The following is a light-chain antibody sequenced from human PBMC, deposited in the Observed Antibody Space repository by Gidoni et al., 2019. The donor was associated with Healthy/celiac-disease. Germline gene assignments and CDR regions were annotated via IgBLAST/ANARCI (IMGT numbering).Light chain of an antibody. J-gene: IGKJ2*01. V-gene: IGKV1-39*01. CDR2: AAS. Sequence: DLQMTQFPSSLSASVGDRVTITCRASQSISSYLNWYQQKPGKAPKLLLYAASSLQSGVPSRFSGSGSGTDFTLTISSLQPEDFATYYCQQSYSTPYPFGQGTKLEIK. CDR1: QSISSY. CDR3: QQSYSTPYP.